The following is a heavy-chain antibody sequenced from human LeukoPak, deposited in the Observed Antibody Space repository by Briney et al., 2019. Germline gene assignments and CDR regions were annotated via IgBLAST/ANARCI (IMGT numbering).Heavy chain of an antibody. CDR3: AKDGASMIVVVRYYFDY. D-gene: IGHD3-22*01. Sequence: GGSLRLSCAASGFTFSSYAMSWVRQAPGKGLGWVSAISGSGGSTYYADSVKGRFTISRGNSKNTLYLQMNSLRAEDTAVYYCAKDGASMIVVVRYYFDYWGQGTLVTVSS. CDR2: ISGSGGST. CDR1: GFTFSSYA. V-gene: IGHV3-23*01. J-gene: IGHJ4*02.